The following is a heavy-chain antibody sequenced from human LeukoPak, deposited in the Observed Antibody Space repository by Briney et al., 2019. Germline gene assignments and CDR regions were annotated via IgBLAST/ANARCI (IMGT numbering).Heavy chain of an antibody. CDR3: ARWEGRSYYDFDY. V-gene: IGHV4-34*01. D-gene: IGHD1-26*01. J-gene: IGHJ4*02. Sequence: SETLSLTCAVYGGSFSGYYWSWMRQPPGKGLEWIGEINHSGSTNYNPSLKSRVTISVDTSKNQFSLKLSSVTAADTAVYYCARWEGRSYYDFDYWGQGTLVTVS. CDR1: GGSFSGYY. CDR2: INHSGST.